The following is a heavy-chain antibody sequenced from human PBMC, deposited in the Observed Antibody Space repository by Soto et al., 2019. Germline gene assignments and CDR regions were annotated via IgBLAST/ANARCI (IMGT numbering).Heavy chain of an antibody. D-gene: IGHD3-10*01. Sequence: PGESLKISFKGSGYSFSSYWISWVRQMPGKALAWMGRIDPSDSYTNYRPSFPGNVTLPADKSIRTAYLQWSSLKASDTAMYYCARHPSRDYCGSGSYGWFDPWGQGTLVTVSS. CDR2: IDPSDSYT. J-gene: IGHJ5*02. V-gene: IGHV5-10-1*01. CDR1: GYSFSSYW. CDR3: ARHPSRDYCGSGSYGWFDP.